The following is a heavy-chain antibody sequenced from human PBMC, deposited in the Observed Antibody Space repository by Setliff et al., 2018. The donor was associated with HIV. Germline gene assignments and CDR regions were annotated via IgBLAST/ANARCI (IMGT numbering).Heavy chain of an antibody. Sequence: SETLSLTCSVYGTSFSDHYWSWVRQTPGKGLEWIGEMNQSGTTNYNPSLKSRVTMSIDTSERQFSLKLTSVTAADTAVYYCVRWYYCVSGACYRADYWGQGTMATVSS. J-gene: IGHJ4*02. V-gene: IGHV4-34*01. D-gene: IGHD2-21*02. CDR3: VRWYYCVSGACYRADY. CDR2: MNQSGTT. CDR1: GTSFSDHY.